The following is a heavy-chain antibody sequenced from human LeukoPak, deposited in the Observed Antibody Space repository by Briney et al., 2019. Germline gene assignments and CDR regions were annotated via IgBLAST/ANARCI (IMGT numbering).Heavy chain of an antibody. Sequence: PSETLSLTCAVYGGSFSGFYWSWIRQPPGKGLEWIGEIKHSGITNYNPSLKSRVTMSLDTSKNQFSLKLSSVTAADTAVYYCARGPLGGSGSYAFDYWGQGTLVTVSS. D-gene: IGHD3-10*01. CDR2: IKHSGIT. V-gene: IGHV4-34*01. CDR1: GGSFSGFY. J-gene: IGHJ4*02. CDR3: ARGPLGGSGSYAFDY.